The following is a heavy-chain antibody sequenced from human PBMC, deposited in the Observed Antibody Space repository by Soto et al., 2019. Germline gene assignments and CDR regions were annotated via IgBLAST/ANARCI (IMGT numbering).Heavy chain of an antibody. V-gene: IGHV6-1*01. CDR3: ARVATEQHYASWSGYYFSSRGFDY. J-gene: IGHJ4*02. Sequence: SHTLSLTCAISGDIVSSNSAAWLCIRQSPSRGLEWRGRTYYRSKLYNDYAVSVKSRITMNPDTSKNQFSLQLNSVTPEDTAVYYCARVATEQHYASWSGYYFSSRGFDYWGQGTLATVHS. CDR2: TYYRSKLYN. D-gene: IGHD3-3*01. CDR1: GDIVSSNSAA.